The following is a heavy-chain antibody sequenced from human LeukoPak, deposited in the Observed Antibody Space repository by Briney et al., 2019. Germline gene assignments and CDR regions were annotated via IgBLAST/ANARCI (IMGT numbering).Heavy chain of an antibody. D-gene: IGHD6-6*01. CDR2: IRYDGSNK. Sequence: PGGSLRLSCAASGFTFSSYGMHWVRQAPGKGLAWVAFIRYDGSNKYYADSVKGRFTISRDNSKNTLYLQMNSLRAEDTAVYYCAKTYSSSRVGYFDYWGQGTLVTVSS. J-gene: IGHJ4*02. CDR1: GFTFSSYG. CDR3: AKTYSSSRVGYFDY. V-gene: IGHV3-30*02.